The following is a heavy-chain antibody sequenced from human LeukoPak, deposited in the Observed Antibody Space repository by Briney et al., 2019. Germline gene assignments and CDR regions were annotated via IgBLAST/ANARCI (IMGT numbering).Heavy chain of an antibody. CDR2: ISGSSGYM. V-gene: IGHV3-21*01. Sequence: PGGSLRLSCAASGFSFSNYNINWVRQAPGKGLEWVSFISGSSGYMYYADSVKGRFTISRDNAKNSLYLQMNSLRAEDTAVYYCARDGGGRSNPTTGELGWFDPWAREPWSPSPQ. D-gene: IGHD3-10*01. CDR1: GFSFSNYN. CDR3: ARDGGGRSNPTTGELGWFDP. J-gene: IGHJ5*02.